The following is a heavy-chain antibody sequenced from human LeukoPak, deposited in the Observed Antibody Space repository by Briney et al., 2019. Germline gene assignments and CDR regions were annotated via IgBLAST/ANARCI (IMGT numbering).Heavy chain of an antibody. J-gene: IGHJ4*02. CDR3: LKDLTGSGDC. Sequence: PGGSLRLSCSASGFTFNNYAMHWVRQAPGKGLEYVSAITSNGGTTYYGDSVRGRFTISRDNSKNTVYLQMSSLRPEDTAVYYCLKDLTGSGDCWGQGTLVTVSS. D-gene: IGHD3-10*01. CDR2: ITSNGGTT. CDR1: GFTFNNYA. V-gene: IGHV3-64D*06.